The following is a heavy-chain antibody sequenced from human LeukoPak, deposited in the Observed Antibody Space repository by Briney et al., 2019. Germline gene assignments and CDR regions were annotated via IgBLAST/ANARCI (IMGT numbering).Heavy chain of an antibody. CDR3: ARQTGSGLFTLP. CDR2: IYYTGNT. J-gene: IGHJ4*02. D-gene: IGHD3/OR15-3a*01. V-gene: IGHV4-39*01. Sequence: TSETLSLTCTVSGISISSSNSYWGWIRQPPGKGLEWVGSIYYTGNTYYNASLKSRVTISIDTSKNQISLRLTSVTAADTAMYYCARQTGSGLFTLPGGQGTLVTVSS. CDR1: GISISSSNSY.